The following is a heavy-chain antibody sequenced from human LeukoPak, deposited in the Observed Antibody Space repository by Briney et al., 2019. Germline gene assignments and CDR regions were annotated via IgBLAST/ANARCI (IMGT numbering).Heavy chain of an antibody. V-gene: IGHV1/OR15-3*01. CDR2: INAGNGNT. CDR1: GYTFTDYF. D-gene: IGHD2-15*01. CDR3: ARPARSAVGAFDI. J-gene: IGHJ3*02. Sequence: ASVKVSCKASGYTFTDYFMNWMRQAPGQRLEWMGWINAGNGNTKYSQKLQGRVTITRDTSSSTAYMQLSSLRSEDTAVYYCARPARSAVGAFDIWGQGTMVTVSS.